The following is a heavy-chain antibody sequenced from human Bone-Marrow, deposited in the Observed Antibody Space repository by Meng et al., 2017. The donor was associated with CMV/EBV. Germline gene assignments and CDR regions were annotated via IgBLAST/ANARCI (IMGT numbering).Heavy chain of an antibody. D-gene: IGHD3-10*01. J-gene: IGHJ6*02. Sequence: ASVKVSCKASGYTFTSYGISWVRQAPGQGLEWMGWISAYNGNTNYAQKLQGRVTMTTDTSTSTAYMELRSLRSDDTAVYYCARVGTYYYGSGSYLGSRRNDYYGMDVWGQGTTVTVSS. V-gene: IGHV1-18*01. CDR1: GYTFTSYG. CDR2: ISAYNGNT. CDR3: ARVGTYYYGSGSYLGSRRNDYYGMDV.